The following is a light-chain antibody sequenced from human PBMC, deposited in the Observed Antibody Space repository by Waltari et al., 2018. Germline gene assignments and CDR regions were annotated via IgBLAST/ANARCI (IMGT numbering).Light chain of an antibody. CDR2: AAS. CDR1: QSISSY. J-gene: IGKJ2*01. V-gene: IGKV1-39*01. Sequence: DIQMTQSPSSLSASVGDRVTITCRASQSISSYLNWYQQKPGKAPKLLIYAASSLQSGGPSRFSGSGSGTDFTLTISSLQPEDFATYYCQQSYSTPQTFGQGTKLEI. CDR3: QQSYSTPQT.